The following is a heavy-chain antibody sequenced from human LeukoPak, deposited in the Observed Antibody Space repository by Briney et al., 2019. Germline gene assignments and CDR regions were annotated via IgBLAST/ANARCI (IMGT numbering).Heavy chain of an antibody. CDR2: INWNGGST. CDR3: AKSTKYYDSSGYYYEASYYFDY. J-gene: IGHJ4*02. V-gene: IGHV3-20*04. CDR1: GFTFDDYG. Sequence: QSGGSLRLSCAASGFTFDDYGMSWVRQAPGKGLEWVSGINWNGGSTGYADSVKGRFTISRDNAKNSLYLQMNSLRAEDTALYYCAKSTKYYDSSGYYYEASYYFDYWGQGTLVTVSS. D-gene: IGHD3-22*01.